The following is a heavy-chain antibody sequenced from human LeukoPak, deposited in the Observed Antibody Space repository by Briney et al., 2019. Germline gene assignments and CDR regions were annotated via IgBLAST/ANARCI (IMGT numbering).Heavy chain of an antibody. Sequence: SVKVSCKASGGTFSSYAISWVRQAPGQGLEWMGGIIPIFGTANYAQKFQGRVTITADESTSTAYMELSSLRSEDTAVYYCAREASIGDLRHYYYCYMDVWGKGTTVTVSS. J-gene: IGHJ6*03. CDR3: AREASIGDLRHYYYCYMDV. D-gene: IGHD5/OR15-5a*01. V-gene: IGHV1-69*13. CDR2: IIPIFGTA. CDR1: GGTFSSYA.